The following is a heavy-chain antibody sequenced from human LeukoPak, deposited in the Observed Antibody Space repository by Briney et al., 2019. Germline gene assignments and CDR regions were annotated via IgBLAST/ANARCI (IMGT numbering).Heavy chain of an antibody. J-gene: IGHJ3*02. CDR3: ARVAPDTGRGSDI. CDR1: GFTFSSYA. CDR2: ISYDGSNK. Sequence: GGSLRLSCAASGFTFSSYAMHWVRQAPGKGLEWVAVISYDGSNKYYADSVKGRFTISRDNSKNTLYLQMNSLRAEDTAVYYCARVAPDTGRGSDIWGQGTMVTVSS. D-gene: IGHD3-10*01. V-gene: IGHV3-30-3*01.